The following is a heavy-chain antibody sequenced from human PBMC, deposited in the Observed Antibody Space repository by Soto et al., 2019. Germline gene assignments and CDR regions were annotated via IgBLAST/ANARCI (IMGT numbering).Heavy chain of an antibody. D-gene: IGHD3-10*01. V-gene: IGHV1-18*01. CDR2: ISAYNDNT. CDR1: GYTFTNYG. Sequence: QIQLVQSGAEVKKAGASVKVSCKASGYTFTNYGISWVRQALGQGLEWMGWISAYNDNTNYAQKFQGRVTLTTDTSTRTAYTELRSLTSDDTAVYYCAREGYYYGSGSYSPPRYYGMDVWGQGTTVTVFS. J-gene: IGHJ6*02. CDR3: AREGYYYGSGSYSPPRYYGMDV.